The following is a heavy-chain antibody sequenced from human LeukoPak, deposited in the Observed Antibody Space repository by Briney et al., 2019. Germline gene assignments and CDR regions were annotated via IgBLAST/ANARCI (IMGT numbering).Heavy chain of an antibody. D-gene: IGHD5-18*01. J-gene: IGHJ6*02. Sequence: GGSLRLSCAASGFTFSSYSMNWVRQAPGKGLEWVSSTSSSSSYIYYADSVKGRFTISRDNAKNSLYPQMNSLRAEDTAVYYCARDTAYTAMATFYYYYYYGMDVWGQGTTVTVSS. CDR1: GFTFSSYS. V-gene: IGHV3-21*01. CDR2: TSSSSSYI. CDR3: ARDTAYTAMATFYYYYYYGMDV.